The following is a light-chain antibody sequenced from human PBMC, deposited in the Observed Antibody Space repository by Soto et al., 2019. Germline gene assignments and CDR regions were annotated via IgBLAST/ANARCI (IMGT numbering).Light chain of an antibody. J-gene: IGLJ1*01. V-gene: IGLV2-14*01. Sequence: QSALTQPASVSGSPGQSITISCTGTSSDVGGYNYVSWYQQHPGKAPKLMIYDVSNRPSGVSNRFSGSKSGNTASLTISGFQAEDEADYYCSSYTSSSTQVFGTGTKVPS. CDR1: SSDVGGYNY. CDR2: DVS. CDR3: SSYTSSSTQV.